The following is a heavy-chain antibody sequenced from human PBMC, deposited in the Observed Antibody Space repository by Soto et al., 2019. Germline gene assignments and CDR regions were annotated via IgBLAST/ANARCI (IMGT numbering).Heavy chain of an antibody. Sequence: QLQLLESGLGLVKASETLSLTCSVSGGSISTSRSYWAWIRQPPGKGLEWLANIFYSGSTFYNPSPASRVSVSVDTSKNEFSLKLRSVTAADTAVYYCARQPTTGDTDLWFDPWGQGTLVTVSS. CDR1: GGSISTSRSY. J-gene: IGHJ5*02. V-gene: IGHV4-39*01. D-gene: IGHD2-21*01. CDR3: ARQPTTGDTDLWFDP. CDR2: IFYSGST.